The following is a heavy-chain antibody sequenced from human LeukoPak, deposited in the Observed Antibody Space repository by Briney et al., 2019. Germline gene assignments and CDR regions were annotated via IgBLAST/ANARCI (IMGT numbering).Heavy chain of an antibody. J-gene: IGHJ4*02. V-gene: IGHV3-30*18. CDR3: AKDRLNYYDSSGYSAFDY. CDR1: GFTFSSYG. Sequence: GGSLRLSCAASGFTFSSYGMHWVRQAPGKGLEWVAVISNDGSNKYYADSVKGRFTISRDNSKNTLYLQMNSLRAEDTAVYYCAKDRLNYYDSSGYSAFDYWGQGTLVSASS. CDR2: ISNDGSNK. D-gene: IGHD3-22*01.